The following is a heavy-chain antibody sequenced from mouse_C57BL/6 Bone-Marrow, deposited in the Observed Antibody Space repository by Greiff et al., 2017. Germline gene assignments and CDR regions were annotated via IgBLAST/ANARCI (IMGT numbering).Heavy chain of an antibody. CDR1: GYTFTSYW. Sequence: QVQLQQPGAELVKPGASVKLSCKASGYTFTSYWMQWVKQRPGQGLEWIGEIDPSDSYANYNQKFKGKATLTVDTSSSTAYMQHSSLTSEDSAVYECARFLRLAWFAYWGQGTLVTVSA. CDR3: ARFLRLAWFAY. V-gene: IGHV1-50*01. J-gene: IGHJ3*01. D-gene: IGHD3-2*02. CDR2: IDPSDSYA.